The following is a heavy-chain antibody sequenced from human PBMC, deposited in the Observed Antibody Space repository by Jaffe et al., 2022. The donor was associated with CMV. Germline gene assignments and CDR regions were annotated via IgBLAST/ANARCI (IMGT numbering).Heavy chain of an antibody. Sequence: QVQLVQSGAEVKKPGASVKVSCKASGYTFTSYYMHWVRQAPGQGLEWMGIINPSGGSTSYAQKFQGRVTMTRDTSTSTVYMELSSLRSEDTAVYYCAREVAWGSSGSYYYGMDVWGQGTTVTVSS. D-gene: IGHD6-13*01. CDR2: INPSGGST. CDR3: AREVAWGSSGSYYYGMDV. V-gene: IGHV1-46*01. J-gene: IGHJ6*02. CDR1: GYTFTSYY.